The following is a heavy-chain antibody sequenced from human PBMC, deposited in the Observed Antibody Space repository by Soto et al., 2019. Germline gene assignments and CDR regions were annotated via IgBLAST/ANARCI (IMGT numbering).Heavy chain of an antibody. J-gene: IGHJ5*02. Sequence: ASVKVSCKTSGYTFSSYGVTWVRQAPGQGLERMGWISAYNGNTNCVQKFQDRVTMTTDTSTSTAYLELRSLRSDYTAVYYCARDHGYIDSWSWFDPWGQGTLVTVSS. CDR2: ISAYNGNT. CDR1: GYTFSSYG. V-gene: IGHV1-18*01. D-gene: IGHD6-13*01. CDR3: ARDHGYIDSWSWFDP.